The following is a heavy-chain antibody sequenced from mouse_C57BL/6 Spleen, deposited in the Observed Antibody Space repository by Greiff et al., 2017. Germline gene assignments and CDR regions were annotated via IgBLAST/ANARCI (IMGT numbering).Heavy chain of an antibody. CDR2: ISTYYGDA. D-gene: IGHD1-1*01. CDR1: GYTFTDYA. V-gene: IGHV1-67*01. Sequence: VQLVESGPELVRPGVSVKISCKGSGYTFTDYAMHWVKQSHAKSLEWIGVISTYYGDASYNQKFKDKATMTVDKSSSTAYMELARLTSEDSAVYYCAKITTIVDYYAMDYWGQGTSVTVSS. J-gene: IGHJ4*01. CDR3: AKITTIVDYYAMDY.